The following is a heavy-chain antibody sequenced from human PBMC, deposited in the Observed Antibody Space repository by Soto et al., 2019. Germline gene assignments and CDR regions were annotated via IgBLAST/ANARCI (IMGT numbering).Heavy chain of an antibody. CDR1: GYTFSTSG. CDR3: ARAGAAPYYYYGMDV. Sequence: ASVKVSCKASGYTFSTSGMSWLRQAPGQGLEWMGWISTYNGDTNDAPKFQDRVTMTSDTSTSTVYMELRSLRSDDTAVYYCARAGAAPYYYYGMDVWGQGTRVTVSS. J-gene: IGHJ6*02. CDR2: ISTYNGDT. D-gene: IGHD2-15*01. V-gene: IGHV1-18*01.